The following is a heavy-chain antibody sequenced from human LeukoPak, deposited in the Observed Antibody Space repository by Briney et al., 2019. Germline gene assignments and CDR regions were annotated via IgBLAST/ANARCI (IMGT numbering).Heavy chain of an antibody. CDR1: GFSFSNYG. J-gene: IGHJ4*02. D-gene: IGHD6-19*01. Sequence: GGSLRLSCAASGFSFSNYGMHWVRQAPGKWLEWVAFTRYDGSHKDYADSVKGRFTSSRGNSKNTLYLQMNSLRAEDTAVYYCAKGRWLVDYWGRGTLVTVSS. V-gene: IGHV3-30*02. CDR2: TRYDGSHK. CDR3: AKGRWLVDY.